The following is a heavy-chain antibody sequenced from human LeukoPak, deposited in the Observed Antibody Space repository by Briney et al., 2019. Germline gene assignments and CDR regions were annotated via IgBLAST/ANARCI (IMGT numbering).Heavy chain of an antibody. CDR2: INPNSGGT. D-gene: IGHD3-22*01. Sequence: ASVKVSCKASGGTFSSYAISWVRQAPGQGLEWMGWINPNSGGTNYAQKFQGRVTMTRDTSISTAYMELSRLRSDDTAVYYCARQGSSGYHNWFDPWGQGTQVTVSS. CDR1: GGTFSSYA. V-gene: IGHV1-2*02. CDR3: ARQGSSGYHNWFDP. J-gene: IGHJ5*02.